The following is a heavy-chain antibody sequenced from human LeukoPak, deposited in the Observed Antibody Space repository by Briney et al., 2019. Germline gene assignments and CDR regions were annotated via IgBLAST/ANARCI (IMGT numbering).Heavy chain of an antibody. CDR1: GGTFSSYT. D-gene: IGHD3-3*01. Sequence: ASVKVSCKASGGTFSSYTISWVRQAPGQGLEWMGRIIPILGIANYAQKFQGRVTITADKSTSTAYMELSSLRSEDTAEYYCAGGKTPVLRFLEWLDYWGQGTLVTVSS. J-gene: IGHJ4*02. CDR2: IIPILGIA. V-gene: IGHV1-69*02. CDR3: AGGKTPVLRFLEWLDY.